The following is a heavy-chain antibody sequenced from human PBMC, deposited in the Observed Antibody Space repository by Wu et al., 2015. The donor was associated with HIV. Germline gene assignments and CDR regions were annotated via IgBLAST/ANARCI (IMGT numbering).Heavy chain of an antibody. CDR2: IIPIFGTP. Sequence: QVQLVQSGAEVKRPGSSVKVSCKASGESFSKLIISWVREAPGQGLEWMGGIIPIFGTPNYGQKIFRAESRLCGRSLRAQPTCKLGRSDILTTPAVYFCAKSVTNLTPLRLLNYSMDVWGSWDRGHRL. V-gene: IGHV1-69*12. CDR1: GESFSKLI. J-gene: IGHJ6*03. D-gene: IGHD3-9*01. CDR3: AKSVTNLTPLRLLNYSMDV.